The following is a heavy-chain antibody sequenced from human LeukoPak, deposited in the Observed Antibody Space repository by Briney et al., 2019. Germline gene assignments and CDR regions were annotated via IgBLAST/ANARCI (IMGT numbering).Heavy chain of an antibody. J-gene: IGHJ4*02. Sequence: PSETLSLTCAVYGGSFSGYYWSWIHQPPGKGLEWIGEINHSGSTNYNPSLKSRVTISVDTSKNQFSLKLSSVTAADTAVYYCARGARYYDILTGYHYWGQGTLVTVSS. CDR1: GGSFSGYY. D-gene: IGHD3-9*01. CDR3: ARGARYYDILTGYHY. CDR2: INHSGST. V-gene: IGHV4-34*01.